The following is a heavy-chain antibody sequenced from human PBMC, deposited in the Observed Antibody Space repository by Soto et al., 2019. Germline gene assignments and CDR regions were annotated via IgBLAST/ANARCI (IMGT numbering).Heavy chain of an antibody. V-gene: IGHV4-34*01. CDR3: ARGRTTVTIQSKGPFDY. Sequence: SETLSLTCAVYGGSFSGYYWSWIRQPPGKGLEWIGEINHSGSTNYNPSLKSRVTISVDTSKNQFSLKLSSVTAADTAVYYCARGRTTVTIQSKGPFDYWGQGTLVTVSS. D-gene: IGHD4-4*01. CDR2: INHSGST. J-gene: IGHJ4*02. CDR1: GGSFSGYY.